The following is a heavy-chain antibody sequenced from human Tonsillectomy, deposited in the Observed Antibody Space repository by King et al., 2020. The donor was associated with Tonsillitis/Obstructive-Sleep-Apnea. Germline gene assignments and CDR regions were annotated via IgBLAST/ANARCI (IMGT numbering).Heavy chain of an antibody. Sequence: VQLVESGGGVVQPGRSLRLSCAASGFTFSSYGMHWVRQAPGKGLEWVAVISYDGSNKYYADSVKGRFTISRDNSKNTLYLQMNSLRAEDTAVYYCAKXXGXXXNSXYXYGMXVWGQXTTVTV. V-gene: IGHV3-30*18. CDR3: AKXXGXXXNSXYXYGMXV. J-gene: IGHJ6*01. D-gene: IGHD4-23*01. CDR1: GFTFSSYG. CDR2: ISYDGSNK.